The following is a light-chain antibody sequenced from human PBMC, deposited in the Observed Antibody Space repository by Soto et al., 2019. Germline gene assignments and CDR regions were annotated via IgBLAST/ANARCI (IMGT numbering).Light chain of an antibody. V-gene: IGLV1-40*01. CDR3: QSYDSSLSAVV. Sequence: QSVLTQPPSVSGAPGQRVTISCIGSSSNIGAGYDVHWYQQLPGTAPKLLIYDDNNRPTGVPDRFSGSKSGTSASLAITGLQAEDEADYYCQSYDSSLSAVVFGGGTKVTVL. CDR2: DDN. J-gene: IGLJ2*01. CDR1: SSNIGAGYD.